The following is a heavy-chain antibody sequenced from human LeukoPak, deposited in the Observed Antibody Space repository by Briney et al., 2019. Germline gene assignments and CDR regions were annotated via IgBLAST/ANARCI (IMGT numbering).Heavy chain of an antibody. CDR3: ARYSNYETLDY. CDR1: GGSISSYY. D-gene: IGHD4-11*01. V-gene: IGHV4-59*06. J-gene: IGHJ4*02. CDR2: IYYSGST. Sequence: PSETLSLTCAVSGGSISSYYWSWIRQPPGKGLEWIGYIYYSGSTYYNPSLKSRVTISVDTSKNQFSLKLSSVTAADTAVYYCARYSNYETLDYWGQGTLVTVSS.